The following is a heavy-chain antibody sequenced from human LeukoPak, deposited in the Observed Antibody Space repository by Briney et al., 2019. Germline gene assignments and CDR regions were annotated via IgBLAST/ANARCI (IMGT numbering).Heavy chain of an antibody. J-gene: IGHJ3*02. CDR2: IYTSGST. CDR3: AREVNYYDILTGYSSHDAFDI. V-gene: IGHV4-4*07. D-gene: IGHD3-9*01. CDR1: GCSISSYY. Sequence: SETLSLTCTVSGCSISSYYWSWIRQPAGKGLEWIGRIYTSGSTNYNPSLKSRVTMSVDTSKNQFSLKLSSVTAADTAVYYCAREVNYYDILTGYSSHDAFDIWGQGTMVTVSS.